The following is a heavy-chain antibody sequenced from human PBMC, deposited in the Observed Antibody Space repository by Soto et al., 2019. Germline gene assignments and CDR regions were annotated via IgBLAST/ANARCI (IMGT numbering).Heavy chain of an antibody. Sequence: ASVKVSCKASGYTFTGYYMHWVRQAPGQGLEWMGWINPNSGGTNYAQKFQGWVTMTRDTSISTAYMELSRLRSDDTAVYYCATNYYDSSGYYKNRYYYYGMDFWGQGTTVTVSS. J-gene: IGHJ6*02. CDR1: GYTFTGYY. V-gene: IGHV1-2*04. CDR2: INPNSGGT. D-gene: IGHD3-22*01. CDR3: ATNYYDSSGYYKNRYYYYGMDF.